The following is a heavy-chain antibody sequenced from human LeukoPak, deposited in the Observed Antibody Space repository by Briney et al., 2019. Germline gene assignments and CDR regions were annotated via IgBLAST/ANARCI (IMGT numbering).Heavy chain of an antibody. J-gene: IGHJ4*02. CDR3: ARDRAMDDY. D-gene: IGHD5-18*01. Sequence: GGSLRLSCAASGFTFSNYWMNWVRQAPGKGLEWVANIKQDGSEKYYVDSVKGRFTISRDDAKNSLYLHMNSLRAEDTAVYYCARDRAMDDYWGQGTLVTVSS. V-gene: IGHV3-7*04. CDR2: IKQDGSEK. CDR1: GFTFSNYW.